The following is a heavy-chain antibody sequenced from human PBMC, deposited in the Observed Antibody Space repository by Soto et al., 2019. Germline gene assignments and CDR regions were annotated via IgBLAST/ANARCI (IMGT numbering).Heavy chain of an antibody. V-gene: IGHV1-8*01. Sequence: QVQLVQSGAEVKKPGASVKVSCKASGYTFTSYDINWVRQATGQGLEWMGWMNPNSGNTGYAQKFQGRVTMTRNTSISTAYMELRSLRSGDTAVYYCARWPDGYYYYGLDVWGQGTTVTVSS. CDR1: GYTFTSYD. J-gene: IGHJ6*02. CDR3: ARWPDGYYYYGLDV. CDR2: MNPNSGNT.